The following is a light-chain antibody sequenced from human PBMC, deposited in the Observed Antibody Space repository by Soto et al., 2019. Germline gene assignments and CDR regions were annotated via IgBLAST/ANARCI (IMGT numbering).Light chain of an antibody. V-gene: IGLV1-47*01. CDR1: SSNIGSHN. Sequence: SVLTQPPSASGTPGQRVSISCSGGSSNIGSHNVYWYQQLPGTAPKLLIFKNNQRPSGVPDRFSGSKSGTSASLAISGLRSEDEAAYYCAAWDDSLSGRVFGTGTKVTVL. J-gene: IGLJ1*01. CDR3: AAWDDSLSGRV. CDR2: KNN.